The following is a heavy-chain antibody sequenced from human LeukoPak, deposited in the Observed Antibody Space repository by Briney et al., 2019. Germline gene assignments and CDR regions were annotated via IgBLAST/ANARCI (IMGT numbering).Heavy chain of an antibody. Sequence: ASVKVSCKASGYTFTSYYMHWVRQAPGQGLEWMGIINPSGGSTSYAQKFQGRVTMTRDTSTSTVYMELSSLRSEDTAVYYCASPVYSSGWYRGWGYFYYWGQGTLVTVSS. V-gene: IGHV1-46*01. J-gene: IGHJ4*02. D-gene: IGHD6-19*01. CDR1: GYTFTSYY. CDR2: INPSGGST. CDR3: ASPVYSSGWYRGWGYFYY.